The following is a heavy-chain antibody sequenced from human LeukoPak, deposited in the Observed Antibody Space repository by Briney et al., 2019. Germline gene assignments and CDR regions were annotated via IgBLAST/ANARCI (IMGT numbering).Heavy chain of an antibody. V-gene: IGHV3-23*01. Sequence: GGSLRLSCIASGFTFTSYAMNWVRQAPGKGLEWVSGISGSNTYYADSVKGRFTISRDSSKNTMYLQMNNLRAEDTAVYYCARSHYDFWSGYHNWGQGTLVTVSS. CDR3: ARSHYDFWSGYHN. CDR1: GFTFTSYA. CDR2: ISGSNT. D-gene: IGHD3-3*01. J-gene: IGHJ4*02.